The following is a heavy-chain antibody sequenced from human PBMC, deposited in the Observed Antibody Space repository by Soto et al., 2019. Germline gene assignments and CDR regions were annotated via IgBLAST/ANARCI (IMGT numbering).Heavy chain of an antibody. CDR3: AKSSSRISLGQYGLDV. J-gene: IGHJ6*02. CDR1: GGSINSYY. Sequence: QVQLQESGPGLVKPSETQSLTCTVSGGSINSYYWYWIRQPAGKGLEWIGRIYISGSTNYNPSLKRRVTMSIDTSKNQFSLKVSSVTAADTAVYYCAKSSSRISLGQYGLDVWGQGTTVTVSS. CDR2: IYISGST. V-gene: IGHV4-4*07. D-gene: IGHD6-13*01.